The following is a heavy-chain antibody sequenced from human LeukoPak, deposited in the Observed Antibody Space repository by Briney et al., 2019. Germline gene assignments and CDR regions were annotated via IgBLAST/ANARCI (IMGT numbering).Heavy chain of an antibody. Sequence: SETLSLTCAAYGGSFSGYHWSCIRQPPGKGLEWIGEINHSGSTNYNPSLKSRVTISVDTSKNQFSLKLSSVTAADTAVYYCARSLQGNPTYDAFDIWGQGTMVTVSS. V-gene: IGHV4-34*01. CDR1: GGSFSGYH. J-gene: IGHJ3*02. D-gene: IGHD4-23*01. CDR2: INHSGST. CDR3: ARSLQGNPTYDAFDI.